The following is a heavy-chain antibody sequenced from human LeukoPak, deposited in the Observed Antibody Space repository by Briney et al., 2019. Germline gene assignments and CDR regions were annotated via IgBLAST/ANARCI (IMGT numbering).Heavy chain of an antibody. J-gene: IGHJ4*02. D-gene: IGHD2-21*02. CDR1: TXXSYX. Sequence: TXXSYXXSXXRQAPGKGLEWVANIKQDGSEKYYVDSVKGRFTISRDNAKNSLYLQMNSLRAEDTAVYYCARFSDYYFDYWGQGTLVTVSS. V-gene: IGHV3-7*01. CDR2: IKQDGSEK. CDR3: ARFSDYYFDY.